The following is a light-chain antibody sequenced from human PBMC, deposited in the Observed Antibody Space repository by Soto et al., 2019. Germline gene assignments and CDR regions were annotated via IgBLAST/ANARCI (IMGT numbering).Light chain of an antibody. CDR1: NSDVGGYNY. CDR3: RSYTNISTLYV. V-gene: IGLV2-14*01. J-gene: IGLJ1*01. CDR2: EVS. Sequence: QSVLTQPASVSGSPGQSITISCTGTNSDVGGYNYVSWYQQHPGKAPELMIYEVSHRPSGVSNRFSGSKSDNTASLTISGLQAEDEADYYYRSYTNISTLYVFGTVTKVTVL.